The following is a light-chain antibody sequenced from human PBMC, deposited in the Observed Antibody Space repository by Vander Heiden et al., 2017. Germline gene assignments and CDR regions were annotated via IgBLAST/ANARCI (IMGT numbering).Light chain of an antibody. Sequence: DIQMTQSPSSLSASVGDRVTITCQASQDISNYLNWYQQKPGKAPKLLIYDASNLETGGPSRFSGSGSGTDFTFTISSLQPEDIATYYCQQYDNLRHIHLTFGGGTKVEIK. CDR3: QQYDNLRHIHLT. CDR2: DAS. CDR1: QDISNY. J-gene: IGKJ4*01. V-gene: IGKV1-33*01.